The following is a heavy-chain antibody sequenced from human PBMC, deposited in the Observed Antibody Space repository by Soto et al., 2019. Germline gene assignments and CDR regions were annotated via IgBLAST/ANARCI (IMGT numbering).Heavy chain of an antibody. Sequence: QVQLQQWGAGLLKPSETLSLTCAVYGGSFSGYYWSWIRQPPGKGLEWIGEINHSGSTNYNPSLKSRVTISVVTSKNQCSLKLSSVTAADTAVYYCARVHFGSGSYYFDYWGQGTLVTVSS. J-gene: IGHJ4*02. CDR1: GGSFSGYY. CDR2: INHSGST. D-gene: IGHD1-26*01. V-gene: IGHV4-34*01. CDR3: ARVHFGSGSYYFDY.